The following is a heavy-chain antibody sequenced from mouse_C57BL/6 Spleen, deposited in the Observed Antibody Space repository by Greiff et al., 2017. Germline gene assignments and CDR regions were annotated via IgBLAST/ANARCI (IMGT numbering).Heavy chain of an antibody. CDR1: GYTFTSYW. CDR2: IYPGSGST. Sequence: VQLQQPGAELVKPGASVKMSCKASGYTFTSYWITWVKQRPGQGLEWIGDIYPGSGSTNYNEKFKSKATLTVDTSSRTAYMQLSSLTSEDSAVYYCARKLLTRYAMDYWGQGTSVTVSS. V-gene: IGHV1-55*01. J-gene: IGHJ4*01. CDR3: ARKLLTRYAMDY.